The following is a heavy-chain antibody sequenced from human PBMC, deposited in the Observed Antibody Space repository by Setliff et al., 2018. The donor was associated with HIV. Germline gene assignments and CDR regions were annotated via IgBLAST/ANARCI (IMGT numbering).Heavy chain of an antibody. V-gene: IGHV4-59*01. CDR3: ARRTFGSGRIDP. CDR1: GGSISGYY. J-gene: IGHJ5*02. D-gene: IGHD3-16*01. CDR2: IYYIGNT. Sequence: SETLSLTCTVSGGSISGYYWSWIRQPPGKGLEWIGYIYYIGNTNYNPSLKGRVTLSVDTSKNQLSLKLSSVTAADTAVYYCARRTFGSGRIDPWGQGTLVTVSS.